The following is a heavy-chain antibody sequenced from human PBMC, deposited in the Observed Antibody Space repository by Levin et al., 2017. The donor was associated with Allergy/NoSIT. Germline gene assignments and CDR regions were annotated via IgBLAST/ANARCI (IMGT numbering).Heavy chain of an antibody. J-gene: IGHJ3*02. Sequence: PGGSQRLSCVASGFTFSNAWMNWVRQAPGKGLESVGRIKSNPDGGTTNYAAPVNGRFTISRDDSKNTLYLQMNSLKTEDTAVYYRTTLGIQPDNTYDIWGKGTVVTVSS. CDR1: GFTFSNAW. CDR3: TTLGIQPDNTYDI. D-gene: IGHD5-18*01. CDR2: IKSNPDGGTT. V-gene: IGHV3-15*05.